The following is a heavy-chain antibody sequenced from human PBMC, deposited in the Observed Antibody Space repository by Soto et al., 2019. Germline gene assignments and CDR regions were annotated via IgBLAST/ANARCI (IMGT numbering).Heavy chain of an antibody. CDR3: AKGLAYYDFWSGGDAFDI. D-gene: IGHD3-3*01. CDR2: ISGSGGST. J-gene: IGHJ3*02. Sequence: EVQLLESGGGLVQPGGSLRLSCAASGFTFSSYAMSWVRQAPGKGLEWVSAISGSGGSTYYADSVKGRFTISRDNSKNTLYLQMNSLRAEDTAVYYCAKGLAYYDFWSGGDAFDIWGQGTMVTVSS. V-gene: IGHV3-23*01. CDR1: GFTFSSYA.